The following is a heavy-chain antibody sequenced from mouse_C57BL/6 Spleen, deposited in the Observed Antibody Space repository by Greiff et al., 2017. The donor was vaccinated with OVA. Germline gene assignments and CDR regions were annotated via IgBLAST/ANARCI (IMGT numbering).Heavy chain of an antibody. CDR2: IYPSDSET. CDR1: GYTFTSYW. J-gene: IGHJ4*01. D-gene: IGHD1-1*01. CDR3: ARAGGDYYGSSRYYYAMDY. V-gene: IGHV1-61*01. Sequence: QVQLQQPGAELVRPGSSVKLSCKASGYTFTSYWMDWVKQRPGQGLEWIGNIYPSDSETHYNQKFKDKATLTVDKSSSTAYMQLSSLTSEDSAVYYCARAGGDYYGSSRYYYAMDYWGQGTSVTVSS.